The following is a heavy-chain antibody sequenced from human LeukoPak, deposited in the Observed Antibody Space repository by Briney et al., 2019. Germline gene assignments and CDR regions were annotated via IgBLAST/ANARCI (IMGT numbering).Heavy chain of an antibody. D-gene: IGHD6-25*01. Sequence: ASVEVSCKASGFRFTSYGFTWVRQAPGQGLEWMGWISGYNGNTNYAQNLQGGVTMTTDTSTTTVYMELRSLRPDDTAIYFCARGGASGPDGLDVWGQGTTVIVSS. J-gene: IGHJ6*02. CDR2: ISGYNGNT. CDR1: GFRFTSYG. CDR3: ARGGASGPDGLDV. V-gene: IGHV1-18*01.